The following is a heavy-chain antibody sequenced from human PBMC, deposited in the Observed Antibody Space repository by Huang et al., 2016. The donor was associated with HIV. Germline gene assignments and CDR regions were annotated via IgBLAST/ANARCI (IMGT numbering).Heavy chain of an antibody. D-gene: IGHD2-15*01. CDR2: FEPEEGET. CDR3: ATSTPDVGAGVLRSAFDI. V-gene: IGHV1-24*01. Sequence: QVQLVESGAELKKPGASVRVSCKVSGYTVSELSLHWVRQAPEKGLAWMGGFEPEEGETIYAQRLQGRVTMTEDTSTDTAYMELSSLRPEDTAVYYCATSTPDVGAGVLRSAFDIWGQGTMVTVSS. CDR1: GYTVSELS. J-gene: IGHJ3*02.